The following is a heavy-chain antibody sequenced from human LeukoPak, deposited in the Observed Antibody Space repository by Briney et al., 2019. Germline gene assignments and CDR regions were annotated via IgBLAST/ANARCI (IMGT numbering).Heavy chain of an antibody. D-gene: IGHD1-1*01. J-gene: IGHJ3*01. CDR1: GFSFGAYA. Sequence: GGSLRLSCAASGFSFGAYAMHWVRQAPGRGLEWVSLISGAGNGRYYIDSVRGRFTISRDNSKNFLYLQMNSLRPEDTAFYYCAKDYNHRGSEADGLDVWGQGTMVTVSS. CDR2: ISGAGNGR. V-gene: IGHV3-43*02. CDR3: AKDYNHRGSEADGLDV.